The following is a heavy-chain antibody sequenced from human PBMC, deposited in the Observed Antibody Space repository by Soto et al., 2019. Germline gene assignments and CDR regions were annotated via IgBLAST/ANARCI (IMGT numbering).Heavy chain of an antibody. D-gene: IGHD6-19*01. CDR3: TSLLYSSGWYVFDY. J-gene: IGHJ4*02. V-gene: IGHV1-3*01. CDR2: INAGNGNT. Sequence: QVQLVQSGAEVKKPGASVKVSCKASGYTFTSYLMHWVRQAPGQRLEWMGWINAGNGNTKYSQKFQGRVTITRDTSASKAYMELSSLRSDDTAVYYCTSLLYSSGWYVFDYWGQGTLVTVSS. CDR1: GYTFTSYL.